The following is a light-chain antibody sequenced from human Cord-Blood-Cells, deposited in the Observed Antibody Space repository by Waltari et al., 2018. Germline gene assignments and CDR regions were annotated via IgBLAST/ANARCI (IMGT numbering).Light chain of an antibody. V-gene: IGLV2-14*01. CDR3: SSYTSSSTPYV. J-gene: IGLJ1*01. Sequence: QSALTQPASVSGSPGQSITISCTGTSSDVGGYNYGSWYQQHPGKAPKLMIYEVSNRPSGVSKRFSGSKSGNTASLTISGLQAEDEADYYCSSYTSSSTPYVFGTGTKVTVL. CDR2: EVS. CDR1: SSDVGGYNY.